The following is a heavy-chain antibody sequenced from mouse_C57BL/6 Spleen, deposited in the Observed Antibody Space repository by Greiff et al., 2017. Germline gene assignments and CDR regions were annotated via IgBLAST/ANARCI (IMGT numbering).Heavy chain of an antibody. CDR1: GYTFTSYW. CDR2: INPSNGGT. D-gene: IGHD4-1*01. CDR3: ARKSNWDQDWYFDV. J-gene: IGHJ1*03. Sequence: QVQLQQPGTELVKPGASVKLSCKASGYTFTSYWMHWVTQRPGQGLEWIGNINPSNGGTNYNEKFKSKATLTVDKSSSTAYMQLSSLTSEASAVYYCARKSNWDQDWYFDVWGTGTTVTVSS. V-gene: IGHV1-53*01.